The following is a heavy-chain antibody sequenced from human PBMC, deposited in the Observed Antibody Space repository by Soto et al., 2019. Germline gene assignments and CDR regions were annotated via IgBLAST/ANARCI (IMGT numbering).Heavy chain of an antibody. J-gene: IGHJ3*02. CDR2: ISYDGSNK. D-gene: IGHD1-20*01. CDR1: GFTFISYG. V-gene: IGHV3-30*18. Sequence: GGSLRLSCAASGFTFISYGMHWVLQAPGKGLEWVAVISYDGSNKYYADSVKGRFTISRDNSKNTLYLQMNSLRAEDTAVYYCAKYKGADALIDMCGQGTMVIVSS. CDR3: AKYKGADALIDM.